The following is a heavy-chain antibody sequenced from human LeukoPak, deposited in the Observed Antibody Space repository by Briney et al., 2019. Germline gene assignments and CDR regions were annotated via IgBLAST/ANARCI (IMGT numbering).Heavy chain of an antibody. J-gene: IGHJ4*02. CDR3: ARGRGYSYAPYDF. V-gene: IGHV3-74*01. Sequence: PRGSLRHSCAAPGVTFSRYRMHRVRQTPGKRLVWVSRINKDGSDISYADSVKGRFTISRDNAKNTLFLQMNSLRAEDSGIYYCARGRGYSYAPYDFWGQGTLVTVSS. CDR2: INKDGSDI. CDR1: GVTFSRYR. D-gene: IGHD5-18*01.